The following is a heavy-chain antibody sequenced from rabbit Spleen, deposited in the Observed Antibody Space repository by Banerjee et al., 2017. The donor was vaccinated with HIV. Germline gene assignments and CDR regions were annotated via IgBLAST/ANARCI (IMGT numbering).Heavy chain of an antibody. Sequence: QSLEESGGDLVKPGASLTLTCTASGFTLSNYWMCWVRQAPGKGLEWIACINTGSSGSTYYASWAKGRFTISEASSTTVTLQMTSLTAADTATYFCARDTGGGYGSDRLNLWGPGTLVTVS. CDR2: INTGSSGST. J-gene: IGHJ5*01. CDR1: GFTLSNYW. V-gene: IGHV1S40*01. CDR3: ARDTGGGYGSDRLNL. D-gene: IGHD8-1*01.